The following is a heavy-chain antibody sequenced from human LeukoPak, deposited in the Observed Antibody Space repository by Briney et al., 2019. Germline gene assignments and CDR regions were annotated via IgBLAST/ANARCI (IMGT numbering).Heavy chain of an antibody. D-gene: IGHD6-13*01. V-gene: IGHV4-59*01. Sequence: SETLSLTCTVSGGSISSYYWSWIRQPPGKGLEWIGYIYYSGSTNYNPSLKSRVTISVDTSKNQFSLKLSPVTAADTAVYYCARGDSSSWYYFDYWGQGTLVTVSS. CDR1: GGSISSYY. CDR2: IYYSGST. CDR3: ARGDSSSWYYFDY. J-gene: IGHJ4*02.